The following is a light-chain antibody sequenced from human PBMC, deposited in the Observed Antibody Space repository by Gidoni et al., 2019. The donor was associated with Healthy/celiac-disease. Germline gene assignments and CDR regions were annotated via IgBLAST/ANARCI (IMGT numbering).Light chain of an antibody. J-gene: IGKJ1*01. Sequence: ELLLTQSPATLSLSPVARATLSCRASQSVSSFLAWYQQKPGQAPRLLIDDASNRATGIPARFSGSGSGTDFTLTISSLEPEDFAVYYCQQRSNWQWTFGQGTKVEIK. V-gene: IGKV3-11*01. CDR2: DAS. CDR3: QQRSNWQWT. CDR1: QSVSSF.